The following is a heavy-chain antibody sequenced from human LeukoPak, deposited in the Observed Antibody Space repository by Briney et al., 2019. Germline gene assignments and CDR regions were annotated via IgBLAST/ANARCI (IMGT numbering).Heavy chain of an antibody. CDR3: AREYYYDSSGYAALGYYYGMDV. CDR2: TYYRSKWYN. V-gene: IGHV6-1*01. J-gene: IGHJ6*02. Sequence: SQTLSLTCAISGDSVSSNSAAWNWIRQSPSRGLEWLGRTYYRSKWYNDYAVSVKSRITTNPDTSKNQFSLQLNSVTPEDTAVYYCAREYYYDSSGYAALGYYYGMDVWGQGTTVTVSS. CDR1: GDSVSSNSAA. D-gene: IGHD3-22*01.